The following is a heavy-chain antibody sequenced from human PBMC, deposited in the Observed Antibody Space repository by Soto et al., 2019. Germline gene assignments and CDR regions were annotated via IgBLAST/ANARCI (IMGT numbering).Heavy chain of an antibody. J-gene: IGHJ4*02. CDR2: ISSSSSYI. V-gene: IGHV3-21*01. CDR3: ARVPITFGGVIVTPYYFDY. Sequence: GGSLRLSCAASGFTFSSYSMNWVRQAPGKGLEWVSSISSSSSYIYYADSVKGRFTISRDNAKNSLYLQMNSLRAEDTAVYYCARVPITFGGVIVTPYYFDYWGQGTLVTVSS. D-gene: IGHD3-16*02. CDR1: GFTFSSYS.